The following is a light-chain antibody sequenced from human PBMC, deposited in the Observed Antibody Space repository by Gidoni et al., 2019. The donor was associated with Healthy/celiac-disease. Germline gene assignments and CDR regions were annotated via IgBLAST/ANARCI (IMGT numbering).Light chain of an antibody. CDR2: WAS. CDR3: QQYYSAPYT. V-gene: IGKV4-1*01. Sequence: DIGMTQSPDSLAVSLGERATINCKSSQNVLYNSNNKNYLAWYQRKPGEPPKLLIYWASTRESGVPDRFSGSGSGTDFTLTISSLQAEDVAVYYCQQYYSAPYTFGQGTKLEIK. J-gene: IGKJ2*01. CDR1: QNVLYNSNNKNY.